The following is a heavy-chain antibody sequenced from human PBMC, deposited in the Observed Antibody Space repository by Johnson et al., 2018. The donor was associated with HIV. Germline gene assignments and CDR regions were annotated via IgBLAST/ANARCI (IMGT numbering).Heavy chain of an antibody. CDR3: AKTGFGDCTGGVCHNAFDI. CDR1: GFTFDDYG. CDR2: INWNGGST. V-gene: IGHV3-20*04. Sequence: VQLVESGGGLVQPGRSLRLSCAASGFTFDDYGMSWVRQPPGKGLEWVSGINWNGGSTGYADSVKGRFTISRDNAKNSLYLQMNSLRAEDTAVYYCAKTGFGDCTGGVCHNAFDIWGQGTMVTVSS. J-gene: IGHJ3*02. D-gene: IGHD2-8*02.